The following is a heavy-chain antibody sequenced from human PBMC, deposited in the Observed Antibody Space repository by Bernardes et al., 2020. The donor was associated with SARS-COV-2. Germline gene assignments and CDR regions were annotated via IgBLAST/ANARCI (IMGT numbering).Heavy chain of an antibody. CDR1: GYTFTGYY. Sequence: ASVKVSCEASGYTFTGYYMHWVRQTPGQWLEWMGWINPNSGGTNYAQKFQGRVTMTRDTSISTAYMELSRLRSDDTAVYYCARDSAASVATTLDVWGQGTTVTVSS. V-gene: IGHV1-2*02. CDR3: ARDSAASVATTLDV. J-gene: IGHJ6*02. D-gene: IGHD5-12*01. CDR2: INPNSGGT.